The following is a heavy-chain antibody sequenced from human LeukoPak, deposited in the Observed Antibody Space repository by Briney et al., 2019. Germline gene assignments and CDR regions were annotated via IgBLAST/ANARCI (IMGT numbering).Heavy chain of an antibody. CDR1: GYTFTNYG. Sequence: ASVKVSCKASGYTFTNYGISWVRQAPGQGLEWMGWISAYNGNTNYVQKLQGRVTMTTDTSTNTAYMELRSLRSDDTAVYYCAREAYCSGDCYSRDLFDYWGQGTLVTVSS. CDR3: AREAYCSGDCYSRDLFDY. J-gene: IGHJ4*02. V-gene: IGHV1-18*01. D-gene: IGHD2-21*01. CDR2: ISAYNGNT.